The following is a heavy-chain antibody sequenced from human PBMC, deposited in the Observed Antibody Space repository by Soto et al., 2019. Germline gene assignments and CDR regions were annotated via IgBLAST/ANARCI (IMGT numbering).Heavy chain of an antibody. D-gene: IGHD1-7*01. CDR3: AAEGMELLSGRFGYYYYGMDV. CDR1: GFTFTRSA. CDR2: IVVGSGNT. J-gene: IGHJ6*02. Sequence: SVKVSCKASGFTFTRSAVQWVRQARGQRLEWIGWIVVGSGNTNYAQKFQERVTITRDMSTSTAYMELSSLRSEDTAVYYCAAEGMELLSGRFGYYYYGMDVWGQGTTVTVSS. V-gene: IGHV1-58*01.